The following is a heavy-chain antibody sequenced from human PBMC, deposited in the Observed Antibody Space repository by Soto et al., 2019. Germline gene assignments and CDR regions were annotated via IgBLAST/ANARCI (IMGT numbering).Heavy chain of an antibody. D-gene: IGHD4-4*01. J-gene: IGHJ4*02. Sequence: QVQLVQSGAEVKKPGASVKVSCKASGYTFTSYYMHWVRQAPVQGLEWRGIINPSSGSTSDAQKSQGRVTMTRDMSTSTVEMELSSLRSDDTAVYYWARDKGTTVTRYDYWGQGTLVTVSS. CDR3: ARDKGTTVTRYDY. CDR2: INPSSGST. CDR1: GYTFTSYY. V-gene: IGHV1-46*01.